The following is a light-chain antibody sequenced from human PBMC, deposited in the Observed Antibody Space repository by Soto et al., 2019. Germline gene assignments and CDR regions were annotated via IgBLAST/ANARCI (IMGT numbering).Light chain of an antibody. V-gene: IGKV3-20*01. J-gene: IGKJ1*01. CDR2: SAS. Sequence: ELVLTQSPGTLSLSPGERATLSCRVSQSVSSSYLAWYQQKPGQAPRLLIYSASSRATAIPDRFSGSGSGPDYTLTISRLEPEDFAVYYCQQYGYSFWTFGQGTKVEIK. CDR1: QSVSSSY. CDR3: QQYGYSFWT.